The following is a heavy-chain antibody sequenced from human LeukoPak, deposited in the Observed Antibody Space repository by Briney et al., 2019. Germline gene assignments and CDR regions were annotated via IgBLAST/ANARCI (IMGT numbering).Heavy chain of an antibody. Sequence: ASVKVSCKASGGTFSSYAISWVRQAPGQGLEWMGGIIPIFGTANYAQKFQGRVTITADESTGTAYMELSSLRSEDTAVYYCATPTYYYDSSGYYYYGMDVWGQGATVTVSS. CDR3: ATPTYYYDSSGYYYYGMDV. CDR1: GGTFSSYA. CDR2: IIPIFGTA. J-gene: IGHJ6*02. D-gene: IGHD3-22*01. V-gene: IGHV1-69*13.